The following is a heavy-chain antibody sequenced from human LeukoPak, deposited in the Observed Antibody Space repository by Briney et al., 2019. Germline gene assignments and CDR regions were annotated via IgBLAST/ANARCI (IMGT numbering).Heavy chain of an antibody. CDR1: GLTFSSFA. V-gene: IGHV3-30-3*01. CDR2: ISYDGSNK. CDR3: ARDRDYYGSGSYQWDY. J-gene: IGHJ4*02. D-gene: IGHD3-10*01. Sequence: PGGSLRLSCAASGLTFSSFAMHWVRQAPGKGLEWVAVISYDGSNKNYADSVKGRFTISRDNSKNTLYPQMNSLRAEDTAVYYCARDRDYYGSGSYQWDYWGQGTLVTVSS.